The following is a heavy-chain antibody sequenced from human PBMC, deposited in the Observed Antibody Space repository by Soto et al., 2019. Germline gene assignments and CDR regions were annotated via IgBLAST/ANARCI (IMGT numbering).Heavy chain of an antibody. V-gene: IGHV3-48*02. J-gene: IGHJ3*02. Sequence: EVQLVESGGNLVQPGGSLRLSCAASGFTFISYSMSWVRQAPGKGLEWVSYISNSGSIIHDADSVKGRFTISRDNAKNSLSLQMNSLRDEDMAVYYCVRVFASNSFDIWGQGTVVTVSS. CDR3: VRVFASNSFDI. CDR1: GFTFISYS. D-gene: IGHD3-3*01. CDR2: ISNSGSII.